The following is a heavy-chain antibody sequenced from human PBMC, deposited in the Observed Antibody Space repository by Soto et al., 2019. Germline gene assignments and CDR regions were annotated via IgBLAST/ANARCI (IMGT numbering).Heavy chain of an antibody. V-gene: IGHV4-34*01. Sequence: QSPSNASCCTSTSYYFCCWLRPPPGKVQEWVGEINHSGSTNYTPTLKGRVTITVDTSKNQFSLKLSCVTAADTAVYYCARGYYDSSGYYHYDAFDIWGQGTMVT. J-gene: IGHJ3*02. D-gene: IGHD3-22*01. CDR2: INHSGST. CDR3: ARGYYDSSGYYHYDAFDI. CDR1: CTSTSYYF.